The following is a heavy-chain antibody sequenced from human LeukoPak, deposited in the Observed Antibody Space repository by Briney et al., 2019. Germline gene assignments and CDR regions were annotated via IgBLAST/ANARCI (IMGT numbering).Heavy chain of an antibody. D-gene: IGHD4-17*01. Sequence: GGSLRLSCAASVFSFSNAWMSWVRQAPGKGLEWVGRIKSKTDGGTTDYAAPVKGRFTISRDDSKNTLYLQMNSLKTDDTAVYYCTTAIYGEVDYWGQGTLVTVSS. V-gene: IGHV3-15*01. CDR2: IKSKTDGGTT. CDR3: TTAIYGEVDY. CDR1: VFSFSNAW. J-gene: IGHJ4*02.